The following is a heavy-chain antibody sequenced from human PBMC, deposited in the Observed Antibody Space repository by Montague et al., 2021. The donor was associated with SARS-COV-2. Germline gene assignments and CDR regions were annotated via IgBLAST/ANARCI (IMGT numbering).Heavy chain of an antibody. D-gene: IGHD3-10*01. V-gene: IGHV3-30*04. J-gene: IGHJ4*02. Sequence: SQRLSCAASGFTFSSYAMHWVRQAPGKGLEWVAVISYDGSNKYYADSVKGRFTSSRDNSKNTLYLQMNSLRAEDTAVYYCAREPLLLGFGEFLDYWGQGTLVTVSS. CDR1: GFTFSSYA. CDR3: AREPLLLGFGEFLDY. CDR2: ISYDGSNK.